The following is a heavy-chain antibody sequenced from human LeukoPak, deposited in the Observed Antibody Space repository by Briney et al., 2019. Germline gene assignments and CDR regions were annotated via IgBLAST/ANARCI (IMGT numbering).Heavy chain of an antibody. Sequence: SETLSLTCTVSGGSISSGSYYWGWIRQPPGKGLEWIGRIYYSVTTYYNPSLKSRVTISVDTSKNQFSLKLSSVTAADTALYYCASVYSSSSASGETRGWFDPWGQGTLVTVSS. CDR1: GGSISSGSYY. D-gene: IGHD6-6*01. V-gene: IGHV4-39*01. J-gene: IGHJ5*02. CDR2: IYYSVTT. CDR3: ASVYSSSSASGETRGWFDP.